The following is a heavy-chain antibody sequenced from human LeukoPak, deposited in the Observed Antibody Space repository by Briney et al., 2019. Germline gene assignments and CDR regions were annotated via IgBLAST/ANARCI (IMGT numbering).Heavy chain of an antibody. Sequence: VASVKVSCKASGYTFTSYGISWVRQAPGQGLEWMGWISAYNGNTNYAQKLQGRVTMTTDTSTNTAYMELRSLRSDDTAVYYCAREDNDDYYYYGMDVWGQGTAVTVSS. CDR1: GYTFTSYG. J-gene: IGHJ6*02. D-gene: IGHD1-1*01. CDR3: AREDNDDYYYYGMDV. CDR2: ISAYNGNT. V-gene: IGHV1-18*01.